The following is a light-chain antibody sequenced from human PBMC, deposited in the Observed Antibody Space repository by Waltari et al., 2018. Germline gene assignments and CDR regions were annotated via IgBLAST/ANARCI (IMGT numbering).Light chain of an antibody. V-gene: IGLV1-40*01. CDR1: SYNTGAGYD. CDR3: QSYDSSLSGSYV. CDR2: GNS. Sequence: QSVLTQPPSVSGAPGQRVTIPCTGSSYNTGAGYDVHWYQQLPGTAPKLLIYGNSNRPSGVPDRFSGSKSGTSASLAITGLQAEDEADYYCQSYDSSLSGSYVFGTGTKVTVL. J-gene: IGLJ1*01.